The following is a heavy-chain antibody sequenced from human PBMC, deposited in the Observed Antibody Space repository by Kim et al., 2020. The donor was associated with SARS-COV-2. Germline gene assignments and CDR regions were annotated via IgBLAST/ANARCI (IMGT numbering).Heavy chain of an antibody. V-gene: IGHV3-66*01. CDR1: GFTVSSNY. CDR2: IYSGGST. D-gene: IGHD3-9*01. CDR3: ARDPSYDILSGYWAPHAFDL. Sequence: GGSLRLSCAASGFTVSSNYMSWVRQAPGKGLEWVSVIYSGGSTYYADSVKGRFTISRDNSKNTLYLQMNSLRAEDTAVYYCARDPSYDILSGYWAPHAFDLWVPSPLVTVSS. J-gene: IGHJ3*01.